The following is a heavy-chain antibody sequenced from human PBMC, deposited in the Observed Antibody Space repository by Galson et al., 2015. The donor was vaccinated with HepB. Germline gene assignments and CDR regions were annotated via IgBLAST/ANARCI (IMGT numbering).Heavy chain of an antibody. CDR2: ISTYANTI. Sequence: SLRLSCAASGFTFSDYYMSWIRQAPGKGLEWVSYISTYANTIYYADSVKGRFTISRDNARNSLYLQMNSLRAEDTAVYYCARGYEAFDYWGQGTLVPVSS. V-gene: IGHV3-11*01. D-gene: IGHD3-3*01. CDR1: GFTFSDYY. CDR3: ARGYEAFDY. J-gene: IGHJ4*02.